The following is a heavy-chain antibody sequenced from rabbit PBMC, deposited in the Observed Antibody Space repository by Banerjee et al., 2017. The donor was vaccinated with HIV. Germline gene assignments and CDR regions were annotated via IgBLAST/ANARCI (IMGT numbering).Heavy chain of an antibody. V-gene: IGHV1S45*01. CDR2: IYTGSSGNT. CDR3: ARDLAGVIGWNFDL. CDR1: GFSFSSGYD. J-gene: IGHJ4*01. D-gene: IGHD4-1*01. Sequence: QEQLVESGGGLVKPGASLTLTCTASGFSFSSGYDMSWVRQAPGKGLEWIAYIYTGSSGNTVYATWAKGRFTISKTSSTTVTLQMTSLTAADTATYFCARDLAGVIGWNFDLWGPGTLVTVS.